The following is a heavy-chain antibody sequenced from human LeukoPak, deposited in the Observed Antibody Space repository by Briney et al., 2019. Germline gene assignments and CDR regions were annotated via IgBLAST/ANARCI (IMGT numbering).Heavy chain of an antibody. CDR1: GFTFSSYS. CDR3: ARDFKQQLVSFYYYGMDV. Sequence: PGGSLRLSCAASGFTFSSYSMNWVRQAPGKGLEWVSSISSSSSYIYYADSVKGRSTISRDNAKNSLYLQMNSLRAEDTAVYYCARDFKQQLVSFYYYGMDVWGKGTTVTVSS. J-gene: IGHJ6*04. V-gene: IGHV3-21*01. CDR2: ISSSSSYI. D-gene: IGHD6-13*01.